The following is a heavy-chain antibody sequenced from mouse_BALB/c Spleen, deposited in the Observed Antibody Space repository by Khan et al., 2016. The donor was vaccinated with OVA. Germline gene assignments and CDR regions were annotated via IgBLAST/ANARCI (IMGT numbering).Heavy chain of an antibody. CDR3: TSGWAAWFAY. D-gene: IGHD2-3*01. CDR2: IYPGSDNT. J-gene: IGHJ3*01. V-gene: IGHV1-77*01. Sequence: QVQLQQSGAELARPGASVKLSCKASGYIFTDYNINWMRQRTGQGLEWIGEIYPGSDNTYYNERFKGKATLTVDKSSSTAYMHLSSLTSEDSAVYFCTSGWAAWFAYWGQGTLVTVSA. CDR1: GYIFTDYN.